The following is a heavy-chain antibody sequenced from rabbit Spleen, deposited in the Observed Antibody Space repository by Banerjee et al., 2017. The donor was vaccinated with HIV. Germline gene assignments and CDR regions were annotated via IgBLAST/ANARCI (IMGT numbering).Heavy chain of an antibody. D-gene: IGHD1-1*01. Sequence: QEQLEESGGGLVKPTGSLTLTCKASGFSFGDRDVMCWVRQAPGKGLEWIACINAATGKPVYATWAKGRFTISRTSSTTVTLRMTSLTAADRAAYFCARDLVGVIGWNFYLWGQGTLVTVS. J-gene: IGHJ3*01. CDR3: ARDLVGVIGWNFYL. CDR1: GFSFGDRDV. CDR2: INAATGKP. V-gene: IGHV1S45*01.